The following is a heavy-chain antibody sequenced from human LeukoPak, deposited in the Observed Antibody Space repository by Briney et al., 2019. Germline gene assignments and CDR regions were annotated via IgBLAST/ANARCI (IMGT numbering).Heavy chain of an antibody. J-gene: IGHJ4*02. V-gene: IGHV3-48*01. CDR2: ISSSSSTI. Sequence: GGSLRLSCAASGFTFSSYSMNWVRQAPGKGLEWVSYISSSSSTIYYADSVKGRFTISRDNAKNSLYLQMNSLRAEDTAVYYCARRDYYDSSGYYKGSDYWGQGTLVTVSS. CDR3: ARRDYYDSSGYYKGSDY. D-gene: IGHD3-22*01. CDR1: GFTFSSYS.